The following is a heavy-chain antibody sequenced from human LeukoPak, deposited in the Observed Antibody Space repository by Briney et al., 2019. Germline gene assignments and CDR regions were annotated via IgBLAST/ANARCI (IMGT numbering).Heavy chain of an antibody. D-gene: IGHD3-22*01. V-gene: IGHV5-51*01. Sequence: GESLKISCKGSGYSFTSYWIGWVRQMPGKGLEWMGIIYPGDSDTRYSPSFQGQVTISADKSISTAYLQWSSLKASDTAMYYCARGYYDSSGYYYVANYFDYWGQGTLVTVSS. CDR3: ARGYYDSSGYYYVANYFDY. J-gene: IGHJ4*02. CDR2: IYPGDSDT. CDR1: GYSFTSYW.